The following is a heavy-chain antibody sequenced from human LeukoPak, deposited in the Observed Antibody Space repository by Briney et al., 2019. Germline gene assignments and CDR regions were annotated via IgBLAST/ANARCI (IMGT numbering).Heavy chain of an antibody. CDR3: AAGLTDFWSGYYYYYYYGMDV. D-gene: IGHD3-3*01. V-gene: IGHV1-58*02. J-gene: IGHJ6*02. CDR1: GFTFTSSA. CDR2: IVVGSGNT. Sequence: SVKVSCKASGFTFTSSAMQWVRQARGQRLEWIGWIVVGSGNTNYAQKFQERVTITRDMSTSTAYMELSSPRSEDTAVYYCAAGLTDFWSGYYYYYYYGMDVWGQGTTVTVSS.